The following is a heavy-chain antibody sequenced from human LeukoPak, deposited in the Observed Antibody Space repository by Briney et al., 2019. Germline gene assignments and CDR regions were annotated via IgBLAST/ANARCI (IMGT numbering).Heavy chain of an antibody. CDR2: ISGDGTTT. CDR3: ASGSMPYL. J-gene: IGHJ5*02. Sequence: HPGGSLRLSCAASGFAFNNYWLHWVRQAPGKGLMWVSRISGDGTTTAYADSVRGRFTISKDSAKNTLYLQMNSLRADDTAVYFCASGSMPYLWGQGTLVTVSS. CDR1: GFAFNNYW. V-gene: IGHV3-74*01. D-gene: IGHD2/OR15-2a*01.